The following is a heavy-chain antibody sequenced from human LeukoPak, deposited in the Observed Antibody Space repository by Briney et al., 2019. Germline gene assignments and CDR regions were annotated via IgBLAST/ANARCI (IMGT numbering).Heavy chain of an antibody. CDR3: AREGALYYYDSSGSFDY. J-gene: IGHJ4*02. V-gene: IGHV1-46*01. D-gene: IGHD3-22*01. CDR1: GYTFTSCY. Sequence: ASVKVSCKASGYTFTSCYMHWVRQAPGQGLEWMGIINPSNGATSYAQKFQGRVTMTRDTSTSTVYMELNSLRAEDTAVYYCAREGALYYYDSSGSFDYWGQGTLVTVSS. CDR2: INPSNGAT.